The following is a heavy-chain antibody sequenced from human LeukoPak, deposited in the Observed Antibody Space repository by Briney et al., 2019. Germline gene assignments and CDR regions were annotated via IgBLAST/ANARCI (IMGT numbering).Heavy chain of an antibody. CDR2: IYSGGST. V-gene: IGHV3-53*01. J-gene: IGHJ3*02. Sequence: GGSLRLSCAASGFTVSSNYMSWVRQAPGKGLEWVSVIYSGGSTYYPDSVKGRITIFRDHSKHTFYLPMNSMGADDTAVYYCGKSRIAAALDIWRQATIATVSS. D-gene: IGHD2-2*01. CDR1: GFTVSSNY. CDR3: GKSRIAAALDI.